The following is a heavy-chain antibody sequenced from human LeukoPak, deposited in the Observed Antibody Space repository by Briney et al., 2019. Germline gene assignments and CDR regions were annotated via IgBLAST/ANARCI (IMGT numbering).Heavy chain of an antibody. CDR1: GGSCSNFY. V-gene: IGHV4-59*01. D-gene: IGHD5-24*01. J-gene: IGHJ4*02. Sequence: PSETLSRTSTVYGGSCSNFYWGWIRQPPGQGLEWSGFIYYSGHSDYNPSLRSRVTLSTDTSKRQFSLTLSSVTAAATAVYYCARTEMASSPRGYFDFWGQGTLVTVST. CDR3: ARTEMASSPRGYFDF. CDR2: IYYSGHS.